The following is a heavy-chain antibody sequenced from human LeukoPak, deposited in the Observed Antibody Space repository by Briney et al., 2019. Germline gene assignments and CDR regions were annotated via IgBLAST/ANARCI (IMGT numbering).Heavy chain of an antibody. J-gene: IGHJ2*01. CDR2: IKPDGGET. V-gene: IGHV3-7*01. CDR1: GFTFSSDC. CDR3: VRYYTRQSWYFDL. D-gene: IGHD3-10*01. Sequence: GGSLRLSCAASGFTFSSDCMIWVRQAPGKGLEWVANIKPDGGETYYVDSVKGRFTVSRDNARNSLYLQMNSLRAEDTAVYYCVRYYTRQSWYFDLWGRGTLVTVSS.